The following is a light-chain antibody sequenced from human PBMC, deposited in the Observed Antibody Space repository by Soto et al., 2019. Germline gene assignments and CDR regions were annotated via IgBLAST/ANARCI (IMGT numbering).Light chain of an antibody. CDR2: DVT. V-gene: IGLV2-14*01. CDR1: SSDVGGYNY. J-gene: IGLJ2*01. CDR3: SSYTSSNTVV. Sequence: QSVLTQPASVSGSPGQSITISCTGTSSDVGGYNYVSWYQQHPGKAPKLMIYDVTIRPSGISNHFSGSKSGNTAYLTISGLQAEDEADYYCSSYTSSNTVVFGGGTKLTVL.